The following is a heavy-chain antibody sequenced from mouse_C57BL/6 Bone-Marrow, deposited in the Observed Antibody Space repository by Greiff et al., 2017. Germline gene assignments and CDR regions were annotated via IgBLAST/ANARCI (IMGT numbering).Heavy chain of an antibody. CDR1: GYTFTSYW. Sequence: QVQLQQPGAELVKPGASVKLSCKASGYTFTSYWMHWVKQRPGQGLEWIGMIHPNSGSTNYNEKFKSKATLTVDKSSSTAYMQLSSLTSEDSAVYYCARRRDITTVVVEQDWYFDVWGTGTTVTVSS. CDR3: ARRRDITTVVVEQDWYFDV. J-gene: IGHJ1*03. CDR2: IHPNSGST. V-gene: IGHV1-64*01. D-gene: IGHD1-1*01.